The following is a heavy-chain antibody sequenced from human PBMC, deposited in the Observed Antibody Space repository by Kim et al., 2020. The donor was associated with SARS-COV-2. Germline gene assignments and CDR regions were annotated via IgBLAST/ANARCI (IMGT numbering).Heavy chain of an antibody. J-gene: IGHJ4*02. CDR2: IYDTDNS. V-gene: IGHV4-4*02. D-gene: IGHD3-3*01. CDR3: ARDGVAAGSYDY. CDR1: GGSISNSNW. Sequence: SETLSLTCAVSGGSISNSNWWTWVRQPPGQGLEWIGEIYDTDNSNFNPSLKSRGTISMDKSKNEFSLRLTSVTAADTAVYYCARDGVAAGSYDYWGQGILVTVSS.